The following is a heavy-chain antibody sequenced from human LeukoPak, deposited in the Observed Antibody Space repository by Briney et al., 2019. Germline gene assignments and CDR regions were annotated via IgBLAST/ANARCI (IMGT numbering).Heavy chain of an antibody. CDR2: INPSGGSP. D-gene: IGHD1-26*01. J-gene: IGHJ4*02. CDR1: GYTFTSYY. CDR3: ASQPGGAVGDYFDY. V-gene: IGHV1-46*01. Sequence: ASVKVSCKASGYTFTSYYIHWVRQAPGQGLEWMRIINPSGGSPTYTQKFQGRVTMTWDMSSRTVYMELSSLRSADTAVYYCASQPGGAVGDYFDYWGQGTLVTVSS.